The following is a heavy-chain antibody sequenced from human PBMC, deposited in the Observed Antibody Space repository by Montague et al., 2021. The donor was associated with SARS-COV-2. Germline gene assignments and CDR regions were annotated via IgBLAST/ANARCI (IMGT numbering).Heavy chain of an antibody. J-gene: IGHJ6*02. CDR3: ARSGQQLVHPLATLYYYYGMDV. CDR1: GFTFSSYW. V-gene: IGHV3-74*01. CDR2: INSDGSST. D-gene: IGHD6-13*01. Sequence: SLRLSCAASGFTFSSYWMHWVRQAPGKGLVWVSRINSDGSSTSYADSVKGRFTISRDNAKNTLYLQMNNLRAEDTAVYYCARSGQQLVHPLATLYYYYGMDVWGQGTTVTVSS.